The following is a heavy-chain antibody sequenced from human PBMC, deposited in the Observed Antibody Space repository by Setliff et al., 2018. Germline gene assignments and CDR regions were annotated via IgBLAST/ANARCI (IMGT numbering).Heavy chain of an antibody. J-gene: IGHJ5*02. Sequence: ASVKVSCKASGGTFRSYGISWVRQAPGQGLEWMGFVDPDDGETVYAEEFQGRVAMTADTSTDTAYLQLSGLRSEDTAVYYCAPGFFYGSQRSAWGQGTLVTVSS. CDR1: GGTFRSYG. CDR3: APGFFYGSQRSA. D-gene: IGHD3-10*01. V-gene: IGHV1-69-2*01. CDR2: VDPDDGET.